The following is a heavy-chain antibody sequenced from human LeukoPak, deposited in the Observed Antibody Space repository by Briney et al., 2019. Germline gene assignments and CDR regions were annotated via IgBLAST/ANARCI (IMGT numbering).Heavy chain of an antibody. D-gene: IGHD1-1*01. CDR3: ARDHNYAFDN. CDR1: GFPFIEYS. Sequence: GGSLRLSCTASGFPFIEYSMNWVRQVPGKGLEWISYIGIDSGNTKYADSERGRFTISADKAKNSLYLQMNSLRVEDTAVYYCARDHNYAFDNWGQGTLVSVAS. V-gene: IGHV3-48*01. J-gene: IGHJ4*02. CDR2: IGIDSGNT.